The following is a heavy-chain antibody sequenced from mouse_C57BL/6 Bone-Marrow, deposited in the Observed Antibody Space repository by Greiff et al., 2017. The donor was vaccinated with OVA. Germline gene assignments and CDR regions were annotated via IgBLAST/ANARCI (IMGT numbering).Heavy chain of an antibody. CDR2: INYDGSST. J-gene: IGHJ2*01. CDR1: GFTFSDYY. V-gene: IGHV5-16*01. Sequence: EVHLVESEGGLVQPGSSMKLSCTASGFTFSDYYMAWVRQVPEKGLEWVANINYDGSSTYYLDSLKSRFIISRDNAKNILYLQMSSLKSEDTATYYCAREGDSSGYDYFDYWGQGTTLTVSS. CDR3: AREGDSSGYDYFDY. D-gene: IGHD3-2*02.